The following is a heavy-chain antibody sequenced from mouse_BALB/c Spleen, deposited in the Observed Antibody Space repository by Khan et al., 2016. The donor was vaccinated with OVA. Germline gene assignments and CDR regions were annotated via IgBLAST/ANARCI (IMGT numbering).Heavy chain of an antibody. V-gene: IGHV1-31*01. D-gene: IGHD2-2*01. CDR1: GYSFTTYY. CDR3: ARHGYVAWFAY. J-gene: IGHJ3*01. CDR2: IDPFNGVT. Sequence: VRLQQSGPELMRPGASVKISCKASGYSFTTYYIHWVKQSHGKSLEWIGYIDPFNGVTSYNQKFKGKATLTVDKSSSTAYMHLSSLTSEDSAVYYCARHGYVAWFAYWGQGTLVTVSA.